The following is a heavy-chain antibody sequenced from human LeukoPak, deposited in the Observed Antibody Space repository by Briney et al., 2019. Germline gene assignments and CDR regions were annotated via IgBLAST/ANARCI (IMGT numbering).Heavy chain of an antibody. V-gene: IGHV1-2*02. J-gene: IGHJ4*02. CDR2: INPNSGAT. CDR1: GYTFTGYY. Sequence: ASVKVSCKTSGYTFTGYYLQWARQAPGQGLEWMGWINPNSGATYYAQMFQGRVTMTRDTSISTAYMELSSLRSDDTAVYYCARDGERRTPAAAGNGEVNYWGQGTLVTVSS. CDR3: ARDGERRTPAAAGNGEVNY. D-gene: IGHD6-13*01.